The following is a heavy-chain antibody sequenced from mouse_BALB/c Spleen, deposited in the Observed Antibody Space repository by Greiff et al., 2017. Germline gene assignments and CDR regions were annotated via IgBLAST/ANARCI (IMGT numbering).Heavy chain of an antibody. CDR1: GFTFSSYT. Sequence: EVNVVESGGGLVKPGGSLKLSCAASGFTFSSYTMSWVRQTPEKRLEWVATISSGGSYTYYPDSVKGRFTISRDNAKNTLYLQMSSLKSEDTAMYYCTREEGTGFAYWGQGTLVTVSA. V-gene: IGHV5-6-4*01. D-gene: IGHD4-1*01. CDR2: ISSGGSYT. J-gene: IGHJ3*01. CDR3: TREEGTGFAY.